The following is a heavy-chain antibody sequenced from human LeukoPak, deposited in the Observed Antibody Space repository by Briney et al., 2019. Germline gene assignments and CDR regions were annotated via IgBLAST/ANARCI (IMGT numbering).Heavy chain of an antibody. Sequence: SETLSLTCTVSGYSISSGYYWGWIRQPPGKGLEWIGSIYHSGSTYYNPSLKSRVTISVDTSKNQFSLKLSSVTAADTAVYYCATEQQLVRGGVDYWGQGTLVTVSS. CDR2: IYHSGST. J-gene: IGHJ4*02. CDR1: GYSISSGYY. D-gene: IGHD6-13*01. CDR3: ATEQQLVRGGVDY. V-gene: IGHV4-38-2*02.